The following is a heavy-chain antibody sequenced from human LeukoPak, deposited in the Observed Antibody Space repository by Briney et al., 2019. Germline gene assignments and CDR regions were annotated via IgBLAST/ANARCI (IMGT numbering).Heavy chain of an antibody. V-gene: IGHV4-39*07. CDR3: ARTQWLPPGLYFQH. J-gene: IGHJ1*01. Sequence: PSETLSLTCTVSGGSINNNDYYWGWIRQPPGKGLEWIGTIYYSGSTYYTPSLKSRVTISEDTSKNQFSLKLSSVTAADTAVYYCARTQWLPPGLYFQHWGQGTLVTVSS. D-gene: IGHD6-19*01. CDR1: GGSINNNDYY. CDR2: IYYSGST.